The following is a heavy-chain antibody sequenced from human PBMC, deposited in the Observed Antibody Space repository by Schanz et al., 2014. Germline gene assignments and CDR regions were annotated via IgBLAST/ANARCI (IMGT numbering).Heavy chain of an antibody. Sequence: VQLVESGGGLVKPGESLRLSCEASGFTFSSYSMNWVRQAPGKGLEWVSSITSKGTNIYYAGSMKGRFTISRDNAKDSLHLQMNSLRVEDTGVYYCARDCSATSCYLVAWGQGTLVTVSS. CDR2: ITSKGTNI. D-gene: IGHD2-2*01. CDR3: ARDCSATSCYLVA. J-gene: IGHJ5*02. V-gene: IGHV3-21*01. CDR1: GFTFSSYS.